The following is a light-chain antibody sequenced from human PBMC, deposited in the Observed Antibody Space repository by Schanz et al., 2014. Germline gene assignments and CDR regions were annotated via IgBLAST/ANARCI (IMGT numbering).Light chain of an antibody. CDR3: QQYGSSPPT. CDR2: GAS. J-gene: IGKJ1*01. Sequence: IVLTQSPGTLSLSPGERATLSCRASQSVSSNYLAWYQQKPGQAPRLLIYGASTRATGIPDRFSGSGSGTDFTLTISGLEPEDFAVYYCQQYGSSPPTFGQGTKVEIK. CDR1: QSVSSNY. V-gene: IGKV3-20*01.